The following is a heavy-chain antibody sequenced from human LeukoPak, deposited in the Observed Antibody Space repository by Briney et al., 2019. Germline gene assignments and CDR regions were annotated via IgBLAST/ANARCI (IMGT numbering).Heavy chain of an antibody. CDR3: ARPLTGYSNTFVY. CDR1: GGSVSSHTYY. D-gene: IGHD4-11*01. CDR2: MHYIGSS. Sequence: SETLSLTCTVSGGSVSSHTYYWGWIRQPPGKGLEWIGSMHYIGSSYYNPSLKSRVTISIDTSKNQFSLNLSSVTAADAAVYYCARPLTGYSNTFVYWGQGTMVTVSS. J-gene: IGHJ4*02. V-gene: IGHV4-39*01.